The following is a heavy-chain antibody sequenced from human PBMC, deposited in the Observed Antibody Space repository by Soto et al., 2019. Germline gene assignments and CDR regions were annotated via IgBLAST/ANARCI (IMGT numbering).Heavy chain of an antibody. CDR2: ISGDGVTT. CDR3: AREYYGLLTGYYTDY. J-gene: IGHJ4*02. Sequence: EVQLVESGGDLVQRGGSLRLSCAAPGFPFSSYWMHWVRHTPGKGLDWVARISGDGVTTYYADSVTGRFTVSRDKAKNTLSLQISGLRAEDTAVYYCAREYYGLLTGYYTDYWGQGTLVSVSS. D-gene: IGHD3-9*01. CDR1: GFPFSSYW. V-gene: IGHV3-74*01.